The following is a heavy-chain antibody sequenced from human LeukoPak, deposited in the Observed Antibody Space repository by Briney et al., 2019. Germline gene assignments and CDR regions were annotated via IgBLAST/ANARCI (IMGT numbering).Heavy chain of an antibody. V-gene: IGHV4-4*02. D-gene: IGHD3-10*01. J-gene: IGHJ4*02. CDR3: TSSVGVNYYGSGSYGY. CDR1: GGSISISNW. CDR2: IYHSGST. Sequence: SETLSLTYAVSGGSISISNWWSWVRQPPGRGLAWIGEIYHSGSTNYNPSLESRVTISVDKSKNQFSLKLSSETAADTAVYYCTSSVGVNYYGSGSYGYWGQGTLVTVSS.